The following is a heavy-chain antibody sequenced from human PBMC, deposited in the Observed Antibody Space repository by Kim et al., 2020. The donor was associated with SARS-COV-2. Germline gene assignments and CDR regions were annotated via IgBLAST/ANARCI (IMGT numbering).Heavy chain of an antibody. CDR2: IYYSGST. Sequence: SETLSLTCTVSGGSISSGDYYWSWIRQPPGKGLEWIGYIYYSGSTYYNPSLKSRVTISVDTSKNQFSLKLSSVTAADTAVYYCARGRFLEWLLYAPYYYYGMDVWGQGTTVTVSS. CDR1: GGSISSGDYY. CDR3: ARGRFLEWLLYAPYYYYGMDV. D-gene: IGHD3-3*01. V-gene: IGHV4-30-4*01. J-gene: IGHJ6*02.